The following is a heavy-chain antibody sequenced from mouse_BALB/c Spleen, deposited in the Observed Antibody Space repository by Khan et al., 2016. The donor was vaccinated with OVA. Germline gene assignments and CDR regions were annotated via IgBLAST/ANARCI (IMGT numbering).Heavy chain of an antibody. D-gene: IGHD1-1*01. CDR2: IDPYNGGT. CDR1: GYSFTDYN. Sequence: VQLQQSGPELVKPGASVKVSCKASGYSFTDYNIFWVKQSLGKSLEWIGYIDPYNGGTNYNQKFMGKATLTVDKSSSTAFMHLHRLTSEDSAVYYCALIYHYGSGFDYWGQGTTLTVSS. V-gene: IGHV1S135*01. CDR3: ALIYHYGSGFDY. J-gene: IGHJ2*01.